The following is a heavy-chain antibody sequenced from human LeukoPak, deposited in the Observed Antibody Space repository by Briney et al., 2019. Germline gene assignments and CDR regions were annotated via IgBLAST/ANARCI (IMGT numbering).Heavy chain of an antibody. CDR1: GGSISSGDYY. V-gene: IGHV4-30-4*01. J-gene: IGHJ4*02. D-gene: IGHD6-13*01. CDR2: IYNNGRT. Sequence: SETLSLTCTVSGGSISSGDYYWSWIRQPPGKGLEWIGYIYNNGRTYYNPSLKSRVTISVDASKNLFSLKVSSVTAADAAVYYCARGRSSSWSSFDYWGQGTLVTVSS. CDR3: ARGRSSSWSSFDY.